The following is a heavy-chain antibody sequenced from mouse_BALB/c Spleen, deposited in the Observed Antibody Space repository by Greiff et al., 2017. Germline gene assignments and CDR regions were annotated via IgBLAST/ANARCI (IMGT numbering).Heavy chain of an antibody. V-gene: IGHV7-3*02. CDR2: IRNKANGYTT. CDR1: GFTFTDYY. CDR3: ARDYYGSGAY. Sequence: EVKVIESGGGLVQPGGSLRLSCATSGFTFTDYYMSWVRQPPGKALEWLGFIRNKANGYTTEYSASVKGRFTISRDNSQSILYLQMNTLRAEDSATYYCARDYYGSGAYWGQGTLVTVSA. J-gene: IGHJ3*01. D-gene: IGHD1-1*01.